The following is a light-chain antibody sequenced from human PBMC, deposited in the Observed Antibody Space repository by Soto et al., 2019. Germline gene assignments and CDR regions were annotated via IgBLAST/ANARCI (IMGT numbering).Light chain of an antibody. Sequence: SQVTQSPSSLSASVGDRVTITCQASQDISFFLNWYQQKPGKAPKLLIYDASILQAGVPSRFSGGGSGTDFTFTISSLHPEDVATYYCQQFDTLITFGQGRLLEIK. V-gene: IGKV1-33*01. CDR3: QQFDTLIT. J-gene: IGKJ5*01. CDR1: QDISFF. CDR2: DAS.